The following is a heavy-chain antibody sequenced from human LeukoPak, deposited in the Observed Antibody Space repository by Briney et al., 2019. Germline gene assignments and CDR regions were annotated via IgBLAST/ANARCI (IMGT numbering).Heavy chain of an antibody. J-gene: IGHJ2*01. CDR1: GLTFSTYW. CDR3: ARSYFDL. Sequence: GGSLRLSCAASGLTFSTYWMQWVRQSPGKGLEWVANIKQDGSEKYYVDSVKGRFTISRDNAKNSVYLQMNSLRAEDTAVYYCARSYFDLWGRGTLVTVSS. CDR2: IKQDGSEK. V-gene: IGHV3-7*05.